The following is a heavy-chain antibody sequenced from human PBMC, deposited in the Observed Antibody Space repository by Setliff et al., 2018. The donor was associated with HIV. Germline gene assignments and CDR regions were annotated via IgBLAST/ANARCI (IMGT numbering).Heavy chain of an antibody. CDR1: GGTFSSYA. CDR3: ATSPRGTYYDILSGRPRGWFDP. CDR2: IIPIYGTP. J-gene: IGHJ5*02. D-gene: IGHD3-9*01. Sequence: GASVKVSCKASGGTFSSYAITWVRQAPGQGPEWMGGIIPIYGTPNYAQRVQGRVTITADESTSTAYMDLSSLTSDDTAVYYCATSPRGTYYDILSGRPRGWFDPWGQGTLVTVSS. V-gene: IGHV1-69*13.